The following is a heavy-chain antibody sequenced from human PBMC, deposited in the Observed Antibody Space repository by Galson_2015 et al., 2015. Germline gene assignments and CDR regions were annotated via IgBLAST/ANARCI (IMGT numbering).Heavy chain of an antibody. V-gene: IGHV3-33*01. CDR3: ASYGGTYRALDS. Sequence: SLRLSCAASGITFRNYGMNWVRQAPGKGLEWVAVIWYDGSNKYYADSVKGRFTISRDNSKNTLYLQMDSLRVDDTAVYYCASYGGTYRALDSWGQGTRAPVPS. CDR2: IWYDGSNK. D-gene: IGHD1-26*01. CDR1: GITFRNYG. J-gene: IGHJ5*01.